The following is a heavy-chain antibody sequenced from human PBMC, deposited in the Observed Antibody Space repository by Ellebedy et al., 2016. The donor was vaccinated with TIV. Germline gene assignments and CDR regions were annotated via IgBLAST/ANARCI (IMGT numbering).Heavy chain of an antibody. CDR2: IYPGDSDT. CDR3: ARRVYSYAPCAFDI. V-gene: IGHV5-51*01. CDR1: GYSFPSYW. Sequence: GESLKISXKGSGYSFPSYWIGWVRQMPGKGLEWMGIIYPGDSDTRYSPSFQGQVTISADKSISTAYLQWSSLKASDNAMYYCARRVYSYAPCAFDIWGQGTMVTVSS. D-gene: IGHD5-18*01. J-gene: IGHJ3*02.